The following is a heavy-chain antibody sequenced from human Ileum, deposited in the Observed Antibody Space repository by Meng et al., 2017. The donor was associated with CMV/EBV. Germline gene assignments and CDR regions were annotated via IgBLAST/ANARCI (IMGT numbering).Heavy chain of an antibody. Sequence: GESLKISCVATGFTFSNNAMQWVRQAPGKGLEWVAYIRSDGSNKNYADSAKGRFTISRDNSKNTLYLQMNSLRAEDTAVYYCAKDGKRGWDFEYWGQGTLVTVSS. CDR1: GFTFSNNA. CDR3: AKDGKRGWDFEY. V-gene: IGHV3-30*02. D-gene: IGHD6-19*01. J-gene: IGHJ4*02. CDR2: IRSDGSNK.